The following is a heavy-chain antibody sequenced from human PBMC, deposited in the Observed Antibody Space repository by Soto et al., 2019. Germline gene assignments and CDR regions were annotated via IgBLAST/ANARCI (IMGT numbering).Heavy chain of an antibody. CDR1: GGTFSNDI. V-gene: IGHV1-69*08. J-gene: IGHJ4*02. CDR2: IIPLLDIA. CDR3: ARDSPIGSTFSGYDAIDY. Sequence: QVQLVQSGAEVKKPGSSVKVSCKTSGGTFSNDIITWVRQAPGQGLEWMGRIIPLLDIANYAQKFQGRVTITADKSTGTAYMELNSLISEDTAVYYCARDSPIGSTFSGYDAIDYWGQGTLLTVSS. D-gene: IGHD5-12*01.